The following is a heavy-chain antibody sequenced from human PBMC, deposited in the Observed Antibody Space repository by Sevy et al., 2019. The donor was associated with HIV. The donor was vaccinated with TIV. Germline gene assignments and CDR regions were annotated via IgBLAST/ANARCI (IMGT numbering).Heavy chain of an antibody. V-gene: IGHV1-69*13. CDR3: ARAVGYFSSTSCHWFDP. CDR2: IIPIFGTA. D-gene: IGHD2-2*01. CDR1: GGTFSSYA. Sequence: ASVKVSCKASGGTFSSYAISWVRQAPGQGLEWMGGIIPIFGTANYAQKFQGRVTITADESTSTAYMELSSLRSEDPAVYYRARAVGYFSSTSCHWFDPWGQGTLVTVSS. J-gene: IGHJ5*02.